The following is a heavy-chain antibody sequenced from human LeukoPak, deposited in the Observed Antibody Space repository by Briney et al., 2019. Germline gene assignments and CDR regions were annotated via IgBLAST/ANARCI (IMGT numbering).Heavy chain of an antibody. CDR3: AKDRTGYSYGYFLSP. D-gene: IGHD5-18*01. CDR2: ITDSVSGGST. CDR1: GFTFSSYA. V-gene: IGHV3-23*01. Sequence: GGSLRLSCAASGFTFSSYAMTWVRQAPGKGLEWVSTITDSVSGGSTYYADSVKGRFTISRDNSKNTLYLQMSSLRAKDTAVYFCAKDRTGYSYGYFLSPWGQGTLVTVSS. J-gene: IGHJ5*02.